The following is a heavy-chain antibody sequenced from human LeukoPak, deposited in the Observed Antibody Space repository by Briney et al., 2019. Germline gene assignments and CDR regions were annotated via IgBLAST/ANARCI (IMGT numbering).Heavy chain of an antibody. CDR1: GGSISSYY. CDR3: ARGGGIRSAFDI. V-gene: IGHV4-59*01. D-gene: IGHD3-3*02. CDR2: IYYSGST. Sequence: SETLSLTCTVSGGSISSYYWSWIRQPPGKGLEWIGYIYYSGSTNYNPSLKSRVTISVDTSKNQFSLELSSVTAADTAVYYCARGGGIRSAFDIWGQGTMVTVSS. J-gene: IGHJ3*02.